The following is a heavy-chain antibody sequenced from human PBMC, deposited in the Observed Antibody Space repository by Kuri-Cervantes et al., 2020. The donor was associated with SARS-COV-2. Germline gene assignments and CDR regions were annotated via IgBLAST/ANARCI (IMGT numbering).Heavy chain of an antibody. V-gene: IGHV1-69*10. CDR3: ARDIFLKPSYETSGYYYGGYYYGMDV. J-gene: IGHJ6*02. D-gene: IGHD3-22*01. CDR2: IIPILGIA. CDR1: GGTFSSYA. Sequence: SVKVSCKASGGTFSSYAISWVRQAPGQGLEWMGGIIPILGIANYAQKFQGRVTITADKSTSTAYMELSSLRSEDTAVYYCARDIFLKPSYETSGYYYGGYYYGMDVWGQGTTVTVSS.